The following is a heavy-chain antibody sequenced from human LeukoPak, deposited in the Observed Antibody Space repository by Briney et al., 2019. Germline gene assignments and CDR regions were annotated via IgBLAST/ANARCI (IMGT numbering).Heavy chain of an antibody. D-gene: IGHD1-14*01. J-gene: IGHJ6*02. V-gene: IGHV3-23*01. CDR3: AKVSGGGLYYDGMDV. Sequence: GGSLRLSCAASGFIFSNYAMSWVRQAPGKGLEWVSAIGGSGGSTFYADSVKGRFTISRDSSKNTLYLQMNSLRAEDTAVYYCAKVSGGGLYYDGMDVWGQGTTVTVSS. CDR2: IGGSGGST. CDR1: GFIFSNYA.